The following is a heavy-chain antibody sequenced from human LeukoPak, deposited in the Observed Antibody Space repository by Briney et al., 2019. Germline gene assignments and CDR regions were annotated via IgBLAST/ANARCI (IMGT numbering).Heavy chain of an antibody. Sequence: ASVKVSCKASGYTFTGYYMHWVRQAPGQGLEWMGWISAYNGNTNYAQKLQGRVTMTTDTSTSTAYMELRSLRSDDTAVYYCAREKYDILTGYLGYWGQGTLVTVSS. CDR1: GYTFTGYY. CDR2: ISAYNGNT. V-gene: IGHV1-18*04. J-gene: IGHJ4*02. D-gene: IGHD3-9*01. CDR3: AREKYDILTGYLGY.